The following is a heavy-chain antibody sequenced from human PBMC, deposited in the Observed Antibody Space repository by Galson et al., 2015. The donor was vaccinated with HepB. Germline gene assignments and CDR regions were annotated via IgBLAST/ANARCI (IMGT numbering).Heavy chain of an antibody. CDR3: AREYCGGDCYSDC. CDR2: INPSDGST. Sequence: SVKVSCKASGFTLTNYYMHWVRQAPGQGLEWIGIINPSDGSTSYAQKFQGRVTMTRDTSTSTVYMELSSLRSEDTAVYYCAREYCGGDCYSDCWGQGTLVTVSS. V-gene: IGHV1-46*03. D-gene: IGHD2-21*02. J-gene: IGHJ4*02. CDR1: GFTLTNYY.